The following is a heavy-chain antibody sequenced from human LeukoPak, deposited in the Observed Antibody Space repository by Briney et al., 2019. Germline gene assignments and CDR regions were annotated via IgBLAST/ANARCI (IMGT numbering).Heavy chain of an antibody. CDR1: GFTFDDYG. V-gene: IGHV3-20*04. CDR2: INWNGGST. Sequence: GGSLRLSCAASGFTFDDYGMSWVRQAPGKGLEWVSGINWNGGSTGYADSVKGRFTISRDNAKNSQYLQMNSLRAEDTALYYCARGGYSSSFAYWGQGTLVTVSS. D-gene: IGHD6-6*01. CDR3: ARGGYSSSFAY. J-gene: IGHJ4*02.